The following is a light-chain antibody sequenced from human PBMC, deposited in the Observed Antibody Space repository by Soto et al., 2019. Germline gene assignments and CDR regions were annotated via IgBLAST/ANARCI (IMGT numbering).Light chain of an antibody. J-gene: IGLJ2*01. CDR2: DNS. CDR3: GTWDSSLSRAV. V-gene: IGLV1-51*01. CDR1: SSNIGNDY. Sequence: QSVLTQPPSVSAAPGQRVTISCSGGSSNIGNDYVSWYQQFPGTAPRLLIFDNSNRPSGIPDRFSGSKSGTSATLGITGLQTGDEADYFCGTWDSSLSRAVFGGGTKLTVL.